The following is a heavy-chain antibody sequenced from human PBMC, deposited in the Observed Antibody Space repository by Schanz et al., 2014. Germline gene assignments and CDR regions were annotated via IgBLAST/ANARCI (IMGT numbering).Heavy chain of an antibody. Sequence: EVQLVESGGGLIQPGGSLRLSCAVSGFTVNTNYMSWVRQAPGKGLEWISSMYINSGSTQYADSVKGRFIISRDSSKNTLLLQKISLRAEDTAVYFCARDGGRDGYNLGFDVWGQGTLVTVSS. D-gene: IGHD5-12*01. CDR1: GFTVNTNY. J-gene: IGHJ3*01. CDR3: ARDGGRDGYNLGFDV. V-gene: IGHV3-53*01. CDR2: MYINSGST.